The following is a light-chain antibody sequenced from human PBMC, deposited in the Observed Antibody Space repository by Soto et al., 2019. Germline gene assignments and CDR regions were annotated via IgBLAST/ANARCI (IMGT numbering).Light chain of an antibody. CDR1: SSNIGNNY. Sequence: QSALTQPASVSAAPGQKVTISCSGSSSNIGNNYVSWYQQLPGTAPKLLIYDDNKRPSGIPDRISGSKSGTSATLGITGLQTGDEADYYCGTWDSSLSGGGVFGGGTKLTVL. CDR2: DDN. V-gene: IGLV1-51*01. CDR3: GTWDSSLSGGGV. J-gene: IGLJ3*02.